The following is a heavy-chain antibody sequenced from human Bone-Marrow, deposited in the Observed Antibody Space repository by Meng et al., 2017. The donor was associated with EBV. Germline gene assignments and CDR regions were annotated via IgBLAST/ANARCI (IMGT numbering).Heavy chain of an antibody. D-gene: IGHD1-1*01. J-gene: IGHJ4*02. V-gene: IGHV4-61*08. CDR3: ARHGNWNGRAFDF. Sequence: QVQLQEAGPGLVKPSETLSLTWGVSGGSGSSGDYYWNWLRQTPGKGLEWVGSIFYSGSTNYNPSLKSRVSIALNASENQFSLQLSSVTAADSAVYYCARHGNWNGRAFDFWGQGTLVTVSS. CDR2: IFYSGST. CDR1: GGSGSSGDYY.